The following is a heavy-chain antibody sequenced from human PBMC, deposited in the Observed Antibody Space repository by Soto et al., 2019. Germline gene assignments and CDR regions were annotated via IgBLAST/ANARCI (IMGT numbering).Heavy chain of an antibody. CDR3: ASWSKEADIGNYYLGMDV. V-gene: IGHV1-69*12. CDR1: GGAFSDYA. J-gene: IGHJ6*02. D-gene: IGHD2-15*01. Sequence: QVQLVQSGAEVKKSGSSVKVSCKASGGAFSDYAFSWVRQAPGQGLEWLGGIMPIFRAPDYAQKFQGRVTISADESTRTAHMGVRSLTSDDTATYYCASWSKEADIGNYYLGMDVWGQGPTVTVS. CDR2: IMPIFRAP.